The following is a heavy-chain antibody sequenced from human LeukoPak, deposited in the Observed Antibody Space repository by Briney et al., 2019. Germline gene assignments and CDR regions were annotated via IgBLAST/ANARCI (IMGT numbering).Heavy chain of an antibody. Sequence: ASETLSLTCAVYGGSFSGYYWSWIRQPAGKGLEWIGRIYTSGSTNYNPSLKSRVTISVDTSKNQFSPKLSSVTAADTAVYYCARVGISTINYYDPWGQGTLVTVSS. D-gene: IGHD3-10*01. V-gene: IGHV4-59*10. CDR3: ARVGISTINYYDP. J-gene: IGHJ5*02. CDR1: GGSFSGYY. CDR2: IYTSGST.